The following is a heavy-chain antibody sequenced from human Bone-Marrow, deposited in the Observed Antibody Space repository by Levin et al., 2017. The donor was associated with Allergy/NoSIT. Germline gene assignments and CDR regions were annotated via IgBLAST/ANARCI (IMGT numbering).Heavy chain of an antibody. CDR2: IDGFGGTT. Sequence: PGESLKISCVTSGFSFSTYAMTWVRQPPGKGLEWVSTIDGFGGTTYYADSVKGHFTISRDNSKNTVYLEMYSLRTEDTAVYFCAKHLGSGGHFGNWFGSWGQGALVTVSS. V-gene: IGHV3-23*01. J-gene: IGHJ5*01. D-gene: IGHD3-10*01. CDR1: GFSFSTYA. CDR3: AKHLGSGGHFGNWFGS.